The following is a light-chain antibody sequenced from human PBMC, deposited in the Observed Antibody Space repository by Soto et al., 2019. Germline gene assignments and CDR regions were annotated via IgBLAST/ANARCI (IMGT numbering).Light chain of an antibody. CDR2: EVS. V-gene: IGLV2-8*01. CDR1: SSDVGGYNY. CDR3: SSSAGSNNLV. J-gene: IGLJ2*01. Sequence: QSALTQPPSASGSPGQSVTISCTGTSSDVGGYNYVSWYQQHPGKAPKLIIYEVSRRASGVPDRFSASKSGNTASPTVSGLQAEDEGNYYCSSSAGSNNLVFGGGTKLTVL.